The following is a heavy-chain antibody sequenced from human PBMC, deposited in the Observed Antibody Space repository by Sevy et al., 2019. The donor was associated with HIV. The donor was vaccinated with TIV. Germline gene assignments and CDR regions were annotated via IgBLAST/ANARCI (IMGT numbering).Heavy chain of an antibody. CDR2: INHSGST. CDR1: GGSFSGYY. D-gene: IGHD1-26*01. CDR3: ARARWGSGSYYREPYYFDY. V-gene: IGHV4-34*01. Sequence: SETLSLTCAVSGGSFSGYYWSWIRQPPGKGLEWIGEINHSGSTNYNPSLKSRVTISVDTSKNQFSLKLSSVTAADTAVYYGARARWGSGSYYREPYYFDYWGQGTLVTVSS. J-gene: IGHJ4*02.